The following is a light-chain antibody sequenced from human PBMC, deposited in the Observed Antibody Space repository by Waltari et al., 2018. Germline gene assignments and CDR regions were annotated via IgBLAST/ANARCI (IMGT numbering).Light chain of an antibody. CDR2: EVS. Sequence: QSALTQPASVSGSPGQSITLSCTGTSSDVGSYNYVSWYQQHPGKAPKLMIYEVSNRPSGVSNRFSGSKSGNTASLTIAGLQAEDEAEYYCSSYTSSSTLFGGGTKLTVL. J-gene: IGLJ2*01. CDR1: SSDVGSYNY. V-gene: IGLV2-14*01. CDR3: SSYTSSSTL.